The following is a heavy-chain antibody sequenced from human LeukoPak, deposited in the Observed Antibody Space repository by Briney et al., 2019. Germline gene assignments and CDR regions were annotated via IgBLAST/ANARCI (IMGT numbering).Heavy chain of an antibody. J-gene: IGHJ4*02. Sequence: GGSLRLSCAASGFTFRSYGMHWVRQAPGKGLEWVANIKQDGSEKYYVDSVKGRFTISRDNAKNSLYLQMNSLRAEDTAVYYCARDSPSSTSWGYWGQGTLVTVSS. CDR1: GFTFRSYG. CDR2: IKQDGSEK. D-gene: IGHD2-2*01. CDR3: ARDSPSSTSWGY. V-gene: IGHV3-7*01.